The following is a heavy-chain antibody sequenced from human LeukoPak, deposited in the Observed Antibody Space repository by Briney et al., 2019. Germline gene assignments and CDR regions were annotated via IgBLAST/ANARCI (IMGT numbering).Heavy chain of an antibody. CDR3: ARSQLERRLGYYYYMDV. Sequence: GGSLRLSCAASGFTFSIYSMNWVRQAPGKGLEWVSSISSSSSYIYYADSVKGRFTISRDNAKNSLYLQMNSLRAEDTAVYYCARSQLERRLGYYYYMDVWGKGTTVTVSS. V-gene: IGHV3-21*01. CDR1: GFTFSIYS. D-gene: IGHD1-1*01. J-gene: IGHJ6*03. CDR2: ISSSSSYI.